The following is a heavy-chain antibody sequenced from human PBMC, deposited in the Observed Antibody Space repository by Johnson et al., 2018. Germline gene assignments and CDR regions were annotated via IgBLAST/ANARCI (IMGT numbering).Heavy chain of an antibody. CDR1: GFIFSSYS. CDR3: ARDKSSGWYGTYDGFDI. CDR2: IRSSGSTI. D-gene: IGHD6-19*01. J-gene: IGHJ3*02. Sequence: VQLVQSGGGLVQPGESXRLSCEASGFIFSSYSMNWVRQAPGKGLEWVAYIRSSGSTIYYADSVKGRFTIPRDNGKNSLYLQMNSLRDEETAVYFCARDKSSGWYGTYDGFDIWGQGSMVTVSS. V-gene: IGHV3-48*02.